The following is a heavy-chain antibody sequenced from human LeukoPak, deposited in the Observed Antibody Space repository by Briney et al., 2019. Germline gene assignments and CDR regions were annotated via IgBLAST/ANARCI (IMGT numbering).Heavy chain of an antibody. CDR1: GFTFSSYS. Sequence: KTGGSLRLSCAASGFTFSSYSMNWVRQAPGKGLEWVSSISNSSSYIYYADSVKGRFTISRDNAKNSLYLQMNSLRAEDTAVYYCARGINLGYCSSTSCRHTHFDYWGQGTLVTVSS. CDR3: ARGINLGYCSSTSCRHTHFDY. V-gene: IGHV3-21*01. D-gene: IGHD2-2*01. CDR2: ISNSSSYI. J-gene: IGHJ4*02.